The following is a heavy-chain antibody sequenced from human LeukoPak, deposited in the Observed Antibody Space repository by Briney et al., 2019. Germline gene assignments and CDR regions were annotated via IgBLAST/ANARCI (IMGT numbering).Heavy chain of an antibody. J-gene: IGHJ4*02. CDR1: GFTFSSYA. D-gene: IGHD2-2*02. CDR3: ARDGGYCSSTSCYKMNFDY. Sequence: KSGGSLRLSCAASGFTFSSYAMHWVRQAPGKGLEWVAVISYDGSNKYYADSVKGRFTISRDNSKNTLYLQMNSLRAEDTAVYYCARDGGYCSSTSCYKMNFDYWGQGTLVTVSP. V-gene: IGHV3-30-3*01. CDR2: ISYDGSNK.